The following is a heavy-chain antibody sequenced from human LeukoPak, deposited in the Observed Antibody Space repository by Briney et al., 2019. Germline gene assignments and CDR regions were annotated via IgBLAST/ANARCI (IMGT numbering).Heavy chain of an antibody. Sequence: ASVKVSCKASGYTFTGYYMHWVRQAPGQGLEWMGWINPNSGGTNYAQKFQGRVTMTRDTSISTAYMELSRLRPDDTAVYYCARTRQPSPHFDYWGQGTLVTVSS. CDR3: ARTRQPSPHFDY. V-gene: IGHV1-2*02. CDR2: INPNSGGT. J-gene: IGHJ4*02. CDR1: GYTFTGYY. D-gene: IGHD5-18*01.